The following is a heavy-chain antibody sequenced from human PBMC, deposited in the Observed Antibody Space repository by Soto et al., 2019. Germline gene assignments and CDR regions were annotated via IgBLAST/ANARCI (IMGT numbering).Heavy chain of an antibody. Sequence: GGSLRLSCAASGFTFSSYGMHWVRQAPGKGLEWVAVISYDGSNKYYADSVKGRFTISRDNSKNTLYLQMNSLRAEDTAVYYCAKEGRAAATHYYYYMDVWGKGTTVTVSS. D-gene: IGHD6-13*01. CDR3: AKEGRAAATHYYYYMDV. J-gene: IGHJ6*03. CDR1: GFTFSSYG. V-gene: IGHV3-30*18. CDR2: ISYDGSNK.